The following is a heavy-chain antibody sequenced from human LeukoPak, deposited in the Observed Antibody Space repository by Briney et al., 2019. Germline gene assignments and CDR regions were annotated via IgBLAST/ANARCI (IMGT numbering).Heavy chain of an antibody. CDR1: GFTVSSNS. V-gene: IGHV3-53*01. CDR3: AREERRLGAFDI. Sequence: GGSLRLSCTVSGFTVSSNSMSWVRQAPGKGLEWVSFIYSDNTHYSDSVKGRFTISRDNSKNTLYLQMNSLRAEDTAVYYCAREERRLGAFDIWGQGTMVTVSS. D-gene: IGHD1-1*01. J-gene: IGHJ3*02. CDR2: IYSDNT.